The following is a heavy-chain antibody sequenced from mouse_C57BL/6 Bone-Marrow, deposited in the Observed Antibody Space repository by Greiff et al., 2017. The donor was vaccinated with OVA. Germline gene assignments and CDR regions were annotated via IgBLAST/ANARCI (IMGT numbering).Heavy chain of an antibody. CDR3: ARLRTTGVGGAMDY. D-gene: IGHD1-1*01. J-gene: IGHJ4*01. CDR1: GYSITSGYY. V-gene: IGHV3-6*01. Sequence: EVQLQESGPGLVKPSQSLSLTCSVTGYSITSGYYWNWIRQFPGNHLEWMGYISYDGSTNYNPSLKNRISLTRATSSTPFFLKLKSVTTEDTATYYCARLRTTGVGGAMDYWGQGTSVTVSS. CDR2: ISYDGST.